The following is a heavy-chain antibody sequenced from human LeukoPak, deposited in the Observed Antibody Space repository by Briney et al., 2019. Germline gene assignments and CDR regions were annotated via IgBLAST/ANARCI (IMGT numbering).Heavy chain of an antibody. CDR3: VSDSVLRAYSYGHHNWFDP. CDR2: INPSVGDT. D-gene: IGHD5-18*01. CDR1: GYTFISYY. Sequence: GASVKVSCKASGYTFISYYMHWGRQAPGQGLEWMGIINPSVGDTTYAQKFQGRVSVTRATSTKTVYMEQSILRSEDTAVYYCVSDSVLRAYSYGHHNWFDPWGQGTLVTVSS. V-gene: IGHV1-46*03. J-gene: IGHJ5*02.